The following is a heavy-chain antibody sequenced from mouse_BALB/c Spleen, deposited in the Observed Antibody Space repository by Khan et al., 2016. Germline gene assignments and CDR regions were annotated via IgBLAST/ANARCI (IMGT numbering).Heavy chain of an antibody. J-gene: IGHJ2*01. Sequence: QVQLQQSGAELAKPGASVKMSCKASGYTFTSYWMHWVKQRPGQGLEWIGYINPSTGYTEYNQKFKDKATLTADKSSSTAYMQLSSLTSEDSAVYYCARANYLLDYWGQGTTLTVSS. CDR1: GYTFTSYW. D-gene: IGHD2-1*01. V-gene: IGHV1-7*01. CDR3: ARANYLLDY. CDR2: INPSTGYT.